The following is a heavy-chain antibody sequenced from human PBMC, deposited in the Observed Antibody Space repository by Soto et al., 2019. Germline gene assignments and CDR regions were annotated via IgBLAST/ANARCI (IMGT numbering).Heavy chain of an antibody. D-gene: IGHD6-6*01. J-gene: IGHJ3*02. V-gene: IGHV1-8*01. CDR1: GYTFPSYD. CDR2: MNPNSGNT. CDR3: AREGIAARQGTGAFDI. Sequence: ASVKVSCKASGYTFPSYDINRVRQATGKGLEWMGWMNPNSGNTGYAQKFQGRVTMTRNTSISTAYMELSSLRSEDTAVYYCAREGIAARQGTGAFDIWGQGTMVTVSS.